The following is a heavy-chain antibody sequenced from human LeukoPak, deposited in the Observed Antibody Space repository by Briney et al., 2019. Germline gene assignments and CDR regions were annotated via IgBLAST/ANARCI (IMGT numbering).Heavy chain of an antibody. CDR1: GFTFSSYA. Sequence: GGSLRFSCAASGFTFSSYAMSWVRQAPGKGLEWVSAISGSGASTYYADSVKGRFTISRDNSKNTLYLQMNSLRAEDTAVYYCALCHDSSGYHDYYFDYWGQGTLVTVSS. CDR3: ALCHDSSGYHDYYFDY. V-gene: IGHV3-23*01. D-gene: IGHD3-22*01. CDR2: ISGSGAST. J-gene: IGHJ4*02.